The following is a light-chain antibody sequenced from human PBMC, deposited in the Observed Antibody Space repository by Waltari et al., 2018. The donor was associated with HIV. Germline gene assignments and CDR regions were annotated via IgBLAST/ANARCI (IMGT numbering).Light chain of an antibody. CDR1: GSDVGAYNL. J-gene: IGLJ2*01. CDR2: GVT. V-gene: IGLV2-23*02. Sequence: QSALPQPAAVSGSPGQSITFSCTGTGSDVGAYNLVSCYQQNPDKAPPPVMYGVTQRPSGVSDRFSGSKSGTTAYLTISGLQADDEADYFCSSLATTATPVLFGGGTKLTVL. CDR3: SSLATTATPVL.